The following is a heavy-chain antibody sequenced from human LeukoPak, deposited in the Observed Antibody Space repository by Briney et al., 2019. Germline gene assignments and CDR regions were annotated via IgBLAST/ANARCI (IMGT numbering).Heavy chain of an antibody. D-gene: IGHD3-22*01. CDR1: GGSFSGYY. CDR2: INHSGST. V-gene: IGHV4-34*01. CDR3: ARGAEDYDSSGYLCYFDY. Sequence: PSETLSLTCAVYGGSFSGYYWSWIRQPPGKGLEWIGEINHSGSTNYNPSLKSRVTISVDTSKNQFSLKLSSVTAADTAVYYCARGAEDYDSSGYLCYFDYWGQGTLVTVSS. J-gene: IGHJ4*02.